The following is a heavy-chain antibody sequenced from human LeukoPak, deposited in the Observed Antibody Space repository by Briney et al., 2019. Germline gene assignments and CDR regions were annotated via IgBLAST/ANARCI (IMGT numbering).Heavy chain of an antibody. CDR2: INPNSGGT. J-gene: IGHJ2*01. CDR1: GYTFTGYY. V-gene: IGHV1-2*02. D-gene: IGHD3-16*02. Sequence: GGSLRLSCAASGYTFTGYYMHWVRQAPGQGLEWMGWINPNSGGTNYAQKFQGRVTMTRDTSISTAYMELSRLRSDDTAVYYCANADVRYYDYVWGSYRYPGEWYFDLWGRGTLVTVSS. CDR3: ANADVRYYDYVWGSYRYPGEWYFDL.